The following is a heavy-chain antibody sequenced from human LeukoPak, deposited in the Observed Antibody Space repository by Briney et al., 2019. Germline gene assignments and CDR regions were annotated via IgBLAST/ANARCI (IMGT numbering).Heavy chain of an antibody. CDR3: ASTHSPRYCSSTSCSGSWFDP. V-gene: IGHV1-69*13. CDR2: IIPIFGTA. CDR1: GGTFSSYA. D-gene: IGHD2-2*01. J-gene: IGHJ5*02. Sequence: SVKVSCKASGGTFSSYAISWVRQAPGQGLEWMRGIIPIFGTANYAQKFQGRVTITADESTSTAYMELSSLRSEDTAVYYCASTHSPRYCSSTSCSGSWFDPWGQGTLVTVSS.